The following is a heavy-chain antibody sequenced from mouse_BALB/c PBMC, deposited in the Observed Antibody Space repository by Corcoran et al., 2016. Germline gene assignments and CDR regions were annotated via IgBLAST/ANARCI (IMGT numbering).Heavy chain of an antibody. V-gene: IGHV1-9*01. CDR1: GYTFSSYW. Sequence: QVPLQQSGAELMRPGASVMISCKTTGYTFSSYWIHWVKQRPGHGLEWIGEILPGSGNTNFNEEFRGKATFTADTSSNTAYMQFSSLTSEDSAVYYCVRQGGAYWGQGTLVTVYA. CDR2: ILPGSGNT. D-gene: IGHD1-1*02. J-gene: IGHJ3*01. CDR3: VRQGGAY.